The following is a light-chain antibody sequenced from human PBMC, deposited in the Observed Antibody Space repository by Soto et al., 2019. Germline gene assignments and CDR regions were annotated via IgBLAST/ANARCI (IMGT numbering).Light chain of an antibody. CDR2: EVN. CDR3: SSYTSSSLWV. V-gene: IGLV2-14*03. J-gene: IGLJ3*02. Sequence: QSALTQPASVSGSPGQSITISCTGTSSDVGTYNYVSWYEQHPGKAPNLMIYEVNNRPSGVSDRFSGSKSGNTASLTISGLQAEDEADYYCSSYTSSSLWVFGGGTKVTVL. CDR1: SSDVGTYNY.